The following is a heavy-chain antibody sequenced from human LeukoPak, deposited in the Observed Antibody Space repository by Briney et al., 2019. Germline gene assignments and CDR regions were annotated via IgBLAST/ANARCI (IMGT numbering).Heavy chain of an antibody. V-gene: IGHV1-69*13. CDR2: IIPIFGTA. Sequence: GASVKVSCKASGYTFTSYGISWVRQAPGQGLEWMGGIIPIFGTANYAQKFQGRVTITADESTSTAYMELSSLRSEDTAVYYCARDRYDYVWGSYRYFDYWGQGTLVTVSS. CDR3: ARDRYDYVWGSYRYFDY. D-gene: IGHD3-16*02. CDR1: GYTFTSYG. J-gene: IGHJ4*02.